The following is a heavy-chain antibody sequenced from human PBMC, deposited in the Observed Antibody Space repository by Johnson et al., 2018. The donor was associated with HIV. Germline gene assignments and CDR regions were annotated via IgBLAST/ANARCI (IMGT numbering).Heavy chain of an antibody. Sequence: VLLVESGGGLVQPGGSLRLSCAASGFTVSSNYMSWVRQAPGKGLEWVSVIYSGGSTYYADSVKGRFTISRDNSKNTLYLQMNSLRAEDTAVYYCASDVAGTRIVVGGAYDAFDIWGQGTMVTVSS. CDR2: IYSGGST. CDR1: GFTVSSNY. D-gene: IGHD3-22*01. CDR3: ASDVAGTRIVVGGAYDAFDI. J-gene: IGHJ3*02. V-gene: IGHV3-66*01.